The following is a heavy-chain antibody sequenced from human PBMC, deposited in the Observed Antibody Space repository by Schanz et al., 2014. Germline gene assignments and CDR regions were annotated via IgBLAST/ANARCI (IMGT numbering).Heavy chain of an antibody. Sequence: KVSCKASGYSFTPFPIHLVRQAPGQRLEWMGWINAGTGNTEYSQKFQGRVTITRDTLASTAYIEVRRLRTQEKVVYNRASSARRLCYVLQMEWTGSIMEYF. J-gene: IGHJ1*01. D-gene: IGHD3-3*01. CDR1: GYSFTPFP. CDR2: INAGTGNT. CDR3: ASSARRLCYVLQMEWTGSIMEYF. V-gene: IGHV1-3*01.